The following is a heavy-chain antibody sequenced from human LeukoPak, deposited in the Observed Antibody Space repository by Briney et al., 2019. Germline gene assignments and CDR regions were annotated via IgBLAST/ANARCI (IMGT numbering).Heavy chain of an antibody. V-gene: IGHV3-21*01. J-gene: IGHJ4*02. CDR3: ARGPGGSGSYYDY. CDR2: INGNSRYI. CDR1: GFTFSSYS. Sequence: GGSLRLSCAASGFTFSSYSMNWVRQAPGKGLEWVSYINGNSRYIYYADSVKGRFTISRDNAKNSLYLQMNSLRTEDAAVYYCARGPGGSGSYYDYWGQGTLVLVSS. D-gene: IGHD3-10*01.